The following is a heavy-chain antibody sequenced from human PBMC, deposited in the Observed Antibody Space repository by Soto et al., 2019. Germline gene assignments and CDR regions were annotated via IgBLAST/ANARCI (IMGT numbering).Heavy chain of an antibody. CDR1: GGSISSGGYY. V-gene: IGHV4-31*03. Sequence: QVQLQESGPGLVKPSQTLSLTCTVSGGSISSGGYYWSWIRQHPGKGLEWIGYIYYSGSTYYNPSHKIRVTISVSTSKNQFSLKLSSVTAADTAVYYCARDQGGSGSYHYWGQGTLVTVSS. D-gene: IGHD3-10*01. J-gene: IGHJ4*02. CDR3: ARDQGGSGSYHY. CDR2: IYYSGST.